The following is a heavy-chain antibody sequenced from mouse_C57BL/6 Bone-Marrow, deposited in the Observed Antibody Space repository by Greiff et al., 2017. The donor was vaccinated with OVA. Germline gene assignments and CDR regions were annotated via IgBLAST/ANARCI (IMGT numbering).Heavy chain of an antibody. D-gene: IGHD3-2*02. J-gene: IGHJ3*01. CDR3: ARRKEGKTAQATFAY. Sequence: VKLMESGAELVRPGASVKLSCKASGYTFTDYYINWVKQRPGQGLEWIARIYPGSGNTYYNEKFKGKATLTAEKSSSTAYMQLSSLTSEDSAVYFCARRKEGKTAQATFAYWGQGTLVTVSA. CDR1: GYTFTDYY. CDR2: IYPGSGNT. V-gene: IGHV1-76*01.